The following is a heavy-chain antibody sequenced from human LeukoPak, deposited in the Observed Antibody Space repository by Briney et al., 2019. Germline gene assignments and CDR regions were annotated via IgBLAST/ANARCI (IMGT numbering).Heavy chain of an antibody. J-gene: IGHJ6*02. V-gene: IGHV3-23*01. CDR3: ARGDFYDPQGMDV. CDR1: GFTFRNYA. CDR2: ISGGSGNT. Sequence: GESLKLSCAASGFTFRNYAMSWVRQAPGKGLEWVSGISGGSGNTFYAGSVKGRSTISRDNSKNTLYLQMNSLRAEDTAVYYCARGDFYDPQGMDVWGQGTTVTVSS. D-gene: IGHD3-22*01.